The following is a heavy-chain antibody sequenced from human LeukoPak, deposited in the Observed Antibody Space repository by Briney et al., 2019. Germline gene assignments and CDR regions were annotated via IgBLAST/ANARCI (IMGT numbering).Heavy chain of an antibody. CDR1: GFTFSSYA. V-gene: IGHV3-23*01. Sequence: GGSLRLSCAASGFTFSSYAMSWVRQAPGKGLEWVSAISGSGGSTYYADSVKGRFTISRDNSKNTLYLQMNSLRAEDTAVYYCAKGLRYSSGWCYDYWGQGTLVTVSS. J-gene: IGHJ4*02. CDR2: ISGSGGST. CDR3: AKGLRYSSGWCYDY. D-gene: IGHD6-19*01.